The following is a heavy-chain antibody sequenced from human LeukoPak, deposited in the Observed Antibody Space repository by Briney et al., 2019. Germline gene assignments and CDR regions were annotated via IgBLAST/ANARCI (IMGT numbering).Heavy chain of an antibody. D-gene: IGHD6-19*01. CDR3: AKGSSGWYTGDNWFDP. Sequence: GGSLRLSCAASGFTFDDYAMHWVRQAPGKGLEWGSGISWNSGSIGYADSVKGRFTISRDNAKNSLYLQMNSLRAEDTALYYCAKGSSGWYTGDNWFDPWGQGTLVTVSP. V-gene: IGHV3-9*01. J-gene: IGHJ5*02. CDR2: ISWNSGSI. CDR1: GFTFDDYA.